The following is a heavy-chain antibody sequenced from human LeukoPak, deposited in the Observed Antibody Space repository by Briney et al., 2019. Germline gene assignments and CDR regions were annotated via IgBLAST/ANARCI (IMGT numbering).Heavy chain of an antibody. Sequence: PGGSLRLSCAASGFTFSSYWMHWVRQAPGKGLLWVSRINSDGSSTSYADSVKGRFTISRDNAKNTLYLQMNSLRAEDTAVYYCARDRYSYGDYWGQGTLVTVSS. D-gene: IGHD5-18*01. J-gene: IGHJ4*02. CDR2: INSDGSST. V-gene: IGHV3-74*01. CDR1: GFTFSSYW. CDR3: ARDRYSYGDY.